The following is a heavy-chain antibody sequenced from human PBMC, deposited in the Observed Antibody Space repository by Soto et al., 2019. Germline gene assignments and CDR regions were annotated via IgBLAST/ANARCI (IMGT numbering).Heavy chain of an antibody. CDR2: VYYTGTT. Sequence: SETLSLTCTVSGGSINNYYWTWIRQPPWMGLEWIGYVYYTGTTSYNPSLKSRVTISIDGSKNQISLKLSSVTAGDTAFYYCARLGGYYHSLDTWGQGTLVTVSS. CDR3: ARLGGYYHSLDT. D-gene: IGHD3-22*01. CDR1: GGSINNYY. V-gene: IGHV4-59*08. J-gene: IGHJ5*02.